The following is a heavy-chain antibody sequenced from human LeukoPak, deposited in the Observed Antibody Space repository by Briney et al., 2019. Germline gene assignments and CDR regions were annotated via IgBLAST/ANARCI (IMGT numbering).Heavy chain of an antibody. Sequence: GRSLRLSCAASGFTFDDYAMHWVRQAPGKGLEWVSGISWNSGSIGYADSVKGRFTISRDNAKNSLYLQMNSLRAEDTALYYXAKDRYSSSWYYFDYWGQGTLVTVSS. D-gene: IGHD6-13*01. CDR3: AKDRYSSSWYYFDY. J-gene: IGHJ4*02. V-gene: IGHV3-9*01. CDR2: ISWNSGSI. CDR1: GFTFDDYA.